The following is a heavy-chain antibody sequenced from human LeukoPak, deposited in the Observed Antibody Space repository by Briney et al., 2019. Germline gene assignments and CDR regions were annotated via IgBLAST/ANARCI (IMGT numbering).Heavy chain of an antibody. J-gene: IGHJ3*02. Sequence: GSSVKVSCKASGGTFSSYAISWVRQAPGQGLEWMGRIIPILGIANYAQKFQGRVTITADKSTSTAYMELSSLRSEDTAVYYCAGSLGVVPDAFDIWGQGTMVTVSS. CDR1: GGTFSSYA. V-gene: IGHV1-69*04. CDR2: IIPILGIA. CDR3: AGSLGVVPDAFDI. D-gene: IGHD3-3*01.